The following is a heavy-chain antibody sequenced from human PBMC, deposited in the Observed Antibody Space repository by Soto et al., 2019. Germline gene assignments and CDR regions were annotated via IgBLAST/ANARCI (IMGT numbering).Heavy chain of an antibody. CDR2: ISPNNGNT. V-gene: IGHV1-18*04. CDR3: ASEAFGVHSSWFDH. D-gene: IGHD6-13*01. J-gene: IGHJ5*02. Sequence: ASVKVSCKASGYIFTTYSIAWVRQAPGQGLEWVGWISPNNGNTNYAQNVQGRVTMTTDTSTTTAYMELRSLTSDDTAVYYCASEAFGVHSSWFDHWGQGTLVTVSS. CDR1: GYIFTTYS.